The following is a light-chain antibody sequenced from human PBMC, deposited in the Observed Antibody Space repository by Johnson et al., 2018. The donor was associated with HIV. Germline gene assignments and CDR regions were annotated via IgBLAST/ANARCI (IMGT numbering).Light chain of an antibody. CDR1: VSNIESYF. V-gene: IGLV1-51*02. J-gene: IGLJ1*01. CDR3: GIWDASLSPLYV. CDR2: EDN. Sequence: QSVLTQPPSVSAAPGQTVNISCSGNVSNIESYFVSWYQQLPGAAPTLLISEDNKRPSGIPDRFSGSKSGATATLGITGLQTGDEADYYCGIWDASLSPLYVFGTGTTITVL.